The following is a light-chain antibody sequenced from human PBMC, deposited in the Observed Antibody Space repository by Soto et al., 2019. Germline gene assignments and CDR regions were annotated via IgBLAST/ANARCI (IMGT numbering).Light chain of an antibody. Sequence: QSVLTQPPSVSAAPGQKVTTSCSGSSSNIGNNYVSWYQQFPGTAPQLLIYDNNNRPSGIPDRFSGSKSGTSATLDITGLQTGDEADYYCATWDSSLSTGVFGTGTKVTVL. J-gene: IGLJ1*01. CDR2: DNN. V-gene: IGLV1-51*01. CDR3: ATWDSSLSTGV. CDR1: SSNIGNNY.